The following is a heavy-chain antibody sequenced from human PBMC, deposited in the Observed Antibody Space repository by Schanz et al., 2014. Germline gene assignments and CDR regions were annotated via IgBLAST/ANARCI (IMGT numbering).Heavy chain of an antibody. V-gene: IGHV3-30*18. Sequence: VHLVESGGGVVQPGRSLRLSCAASGFIFSNYGMHWVRQAPGGGLEWVAGISNGGSDEYYVDSVKGRFTISRDNSKNTVYIQMNSLRAEDTAVYYCANNWNLDYWGQGTLVTVSS. D-gene: IGHD1-20*01. CDR1: GFIFSNYG. CDR3: ANNWNLDY. J-gene: IGHJ4*02. CDR2: ISNGGSDE.